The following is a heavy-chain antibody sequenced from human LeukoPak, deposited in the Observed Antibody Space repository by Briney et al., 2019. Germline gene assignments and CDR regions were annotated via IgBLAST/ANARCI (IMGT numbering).Heavy chain of an antibody. CDR2: IVVGSGNT. J-gene: IGHJ6*02. V-gene: IGHV1-58*01. D-gene: IGHD6-6*01. CDR1: GFTFTSSA. CDR3: ARERALVRRYGMDV. Sequence: ASVKVSCKASGFTFTSSAVQWVRQARGQRLEWIGWIVVGSGNTNYAQKFQERVTITRDMSTSTAYMELSSLRSEDTAVYYCARERALVRRYGMDVWGQGTTVTVSS.